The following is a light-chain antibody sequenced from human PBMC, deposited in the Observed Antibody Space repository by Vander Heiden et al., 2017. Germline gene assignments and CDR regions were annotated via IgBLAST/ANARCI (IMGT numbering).Light chain of an antibody. Sequence: SYVLTPPPSVSVAPGQTARITCGGNNIRSKSVYWYQQKPGQAPVLVVDDGGDRPSGIPERFSGSNSGNTATLTISRVEAGDEADYYCQVWDSSSDHVVFGGGTKVTVL. J-gene: IGLJ2*01. CDR1: NIRSKS. V-gene: IGLV3-21*02. CDR3: QVWDSSSDHVV. CDR2: DGG.